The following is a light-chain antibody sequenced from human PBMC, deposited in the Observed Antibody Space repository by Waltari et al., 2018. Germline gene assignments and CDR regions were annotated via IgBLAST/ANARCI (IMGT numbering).Light chain of an antibody. J-gene: IGKJ4*01. Sequence: DIVMTQSPDSLAVYLGERATITCKSSQNVLFTSNDKNYLAWYQQKAGQPPKLLIYWASTRKSGVPDRFSGSGSGTDFTLTISSLQAEDVAVYYCQQYYNPPLTFGGGTKVEIK. CDR1: QNVLFTSNDKNY. CDR3: QQYYNPPLT. CDR2: WAS. V-gene: IGKV4-1*01.